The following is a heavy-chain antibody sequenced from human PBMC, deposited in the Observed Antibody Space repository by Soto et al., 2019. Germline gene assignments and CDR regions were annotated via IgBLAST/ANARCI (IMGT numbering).Heavy chain of an antibody. CDR1: GGSISSFC. D-gene: IGHD1-1*01. CDR2: ICYSGSP. Sequence: SETLSLTCTFSGGSISSFCWSWMRQPPGKGLEWIGYICYSGSPNYNPSLRSRVTISLDTSKSQFSLKLSSVIAADTAVYYCTRAWKTNSSNWFDPWGQGTLVTVSS. J-gene: IGHJ5*02. V-gene: IGHV4-59*01. CDR3: TRAWKTNSSNWFDP.